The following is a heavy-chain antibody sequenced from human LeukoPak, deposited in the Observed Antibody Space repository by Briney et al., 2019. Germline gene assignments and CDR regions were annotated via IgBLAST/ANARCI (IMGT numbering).Heavy chain of an antibody. CDR3: AREGPRNYFDSSGPGPFDI. CDR1: GYTFTRYY. CDR2: INPSDRST. Sequence: ASVKVSCKASGYTFTRYYRHWVRQAPGQGLEWMGVINPSDRSTSYAQKFQGRVTMTRDTSTSTVYMEMSSLRSEDTAVYYCAREGPRNYFDSSGPGPFDIWGQGTMVTVSS. J-gene: IGHJ3*02. D-gene: IGHD3-22*01. V-gene: IGHV1-46*01.